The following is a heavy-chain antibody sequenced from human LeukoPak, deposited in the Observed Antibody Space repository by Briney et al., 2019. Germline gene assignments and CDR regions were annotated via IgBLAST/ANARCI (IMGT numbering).Heavy chain of an antibody. V-gene: IGHV4-30-4*08. Sequence: SETLSLTCTVSGGSISSGDYYWSWIRQPPGKGLEWIGYIYYSGSTYYNPSLKSRVTISVDTSKNQFSLKLSSVTAADKAVYYCASLNSGGWYFDLWGRGTLVTVSS. J-gene: IGHJ2*01. D-gene: IGHD4-23*01. CDR3: ASLNSGGWYFDL. CDR1: GGSISSGDYY. CDR2: IYYSGST.